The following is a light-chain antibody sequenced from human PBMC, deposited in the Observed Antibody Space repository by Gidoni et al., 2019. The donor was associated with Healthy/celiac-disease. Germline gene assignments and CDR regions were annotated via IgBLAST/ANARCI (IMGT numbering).Light chain of an antibody. CDR3: SSYTSSSTLVV. CDR2: EVS. Sequence: QSALTQPASVSGXXXQSRTISCTGTSSDVGGYNYVSWYQQHPGKAPKLMIYEVSNRPSGVSNRFSGSKSGNTASLTISGLQAEDEADYYCSSYTSSSTLVVFGGGXKLTVL. V-gene: IGLV2-14*01. J-gene: IGLJ2*01. CDR1: SSDVGGYNY.